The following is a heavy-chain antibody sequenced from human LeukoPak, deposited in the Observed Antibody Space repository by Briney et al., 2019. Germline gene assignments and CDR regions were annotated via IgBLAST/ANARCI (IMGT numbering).Heavy chain of an antibody. CDR2: INHSGST. V-gene: IGHV4-34*01. D-gene: IGHD3-10*01. CDR1: GGSFSGYY. Sequence: PSETLSLTCAVSGGSFSGYYWSWIRQPPGKGLEWIGEINHSGSTNYNPSLKSRVTISVDTSKNQFSLKLSSVTAADTAVYYCARPQTMVRGVNTQNQKKYNWFDPWGQGTLVTVSS. J-gene: IGHJ5*02. CDR3: ARPQTMVRGVNTQNQKKYNWFDP.